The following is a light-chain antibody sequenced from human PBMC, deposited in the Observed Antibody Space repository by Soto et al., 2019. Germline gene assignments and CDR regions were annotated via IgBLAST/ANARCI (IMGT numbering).Light chain of an antibody. Sequence: QSALTQPTSVSGSPGQSITISCTGSSNDIGAYNYVSWYQHHPGKAPKLIIFEVSNRPSGVSYRFSASKSGNTASLIISGLQAEDEADYYCSSYTSSSSRVFGTGTKVTVL. CDR2: EVS. CDR1: SNDIGAYNY. J-gene: IGLJ1*01. V-gene: IGLV2-14*01. CDR3: SSYTSSSSRV.